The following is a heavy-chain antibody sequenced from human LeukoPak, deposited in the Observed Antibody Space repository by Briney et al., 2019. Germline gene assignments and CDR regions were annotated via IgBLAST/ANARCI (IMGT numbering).Heavy chain of an antibody. Sequence: ASVKVSCKASGYTFTSYGISWVRQAPGQGLEWMGWISAYNGNTNYAQKLQGRVTMTADTSTSTAYMELRSLRSDDTAVYYCALISGYYSNFDYWGQGALVTVSS. J-gene: IGHJ4*02. D-gene: IGHD3-22*01. V-gene: IGHV1-18*01. CDR1: GYTFTSYG. CDR2: ISAYNGNT. CDR3: ALISGYYSNFDY.